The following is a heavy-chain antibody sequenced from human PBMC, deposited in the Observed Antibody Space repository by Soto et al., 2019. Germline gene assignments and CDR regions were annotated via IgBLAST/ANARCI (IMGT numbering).Heavy chain of an antibody. D-gene: IGHD5-18*01. V-gene: IGHV3-11*05. CDR3: ARDQYNYGPRDFFDF. J-gene: IGHJ4*02. Sequence: GGSLRLSCAASGFTFSDYYMSWIRQAPGKGLEWVSYISSSSSYTNYADSVKGRFTISRDNAKNSLYLQMNSLRAEDTAVYYCARDQYNYGPRDFFDFWGKGALVTVSS. CDR2: ISSSSSYT. CDR1: GFTFSDYY.